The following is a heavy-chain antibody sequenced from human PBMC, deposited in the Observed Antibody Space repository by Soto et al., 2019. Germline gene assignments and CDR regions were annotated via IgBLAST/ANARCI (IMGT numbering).Heavy chain of an antibody. CDR1: GYTFTNYG. D-gene: IGHD2-15*01. CDR2: ITTDKGKT. Sequence: QVQLVQSGPEVKKPGASVKVSCKTSGYTFTNYGISWVRQAPGQGLEWMGWITTDKGKTTYAQKFQGRVTMTTDTSRRRPYWDLGTLRSDATPMFYCAARSPAFDYWGQGTLVTPSS. J-gene: IGHJ4*02. V-gene: IGHV1-18*01. CDR3: AARSPAFDY.